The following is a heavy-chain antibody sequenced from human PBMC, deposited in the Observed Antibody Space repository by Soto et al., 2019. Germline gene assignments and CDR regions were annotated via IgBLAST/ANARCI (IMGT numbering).Heavy chain of an antibody. CDR1: GYTFTSYA. D-gene: IGHD6-19*01. V-gene: IGHV1-3*01. CDR3: ARDLAVAELGPGDY. CDR2: INAGNGNT. J-gene: IGHJ4*02. Sequence: ASVTVFCKASGYTFTSYAMHWVRQAPGQRLEWMGWINAGNGNTKYSQKFQGRVTITRDTSASTAYMELSSLRSEDTAVYYCARDLAVAELGPGDYWGQGTLVTVSS.